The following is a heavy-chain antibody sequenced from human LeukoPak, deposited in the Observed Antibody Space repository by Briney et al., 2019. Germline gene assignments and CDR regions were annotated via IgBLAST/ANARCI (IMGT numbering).Heavy chain of an antibody. CDR3: ARYVDTAMVHDY. V-gene: IGHV3-23*01. CDR1: GFTFSSYA. CDR2: ISGSGGST. J-gene: IGHJ4*02. Sequence: GGSLRLSCAASGFTFSSYAMSWVRQAPGKGLEWVSAISGSGGSTYYADSVKGRFTISRDNAKNTLYLQMNSLRAEDTAVYYCARYVDTAMVHDYWGQGTLVTVSS. D-gene: IGHD5-18*01.